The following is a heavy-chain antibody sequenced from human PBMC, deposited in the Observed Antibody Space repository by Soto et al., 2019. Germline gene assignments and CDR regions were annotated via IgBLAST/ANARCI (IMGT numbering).Heavy chain of an antibody. D-gene: IGHD3-16*01. V-gene: IGHV3-30*18. CDR2: ISYDGSNK. CDR3: AKVRSFRGLGDAFDI. CDR1: GFTFSSYG. Sequence: GGSLRLSCAASGFTFSSYGMHWVRQAPGKGLEWVAVISYDGSNKYYADSVKGRFTISRDNSKNTLYLQMNSLRAEDTAVYYCAKVRSFRGLGDAFDIWGQGTMVTVSS. J-gene: IGHJ3*02.